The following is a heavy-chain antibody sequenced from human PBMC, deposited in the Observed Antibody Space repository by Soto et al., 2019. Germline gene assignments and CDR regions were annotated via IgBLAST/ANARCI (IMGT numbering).Heavy chain of an antibody. CDR1: GFSFDDYA. CDR3: AKSTGGTANGMGV. CDR2: ISWNSGTI. J-gene: IGHJ6*02. V-gene: IGHV3-9*01. Sequence: GGSLRLSCAASGFSFDDYAMHWVRQAPGKGLEWVSGISWNSGTIGYADSVKGRFTISRDNAKNSLYLQMNSLRAEDTALYYCAKSTGGTANGMGVWGQGTTVTVSS. D-gene: IGHD2-8*02.